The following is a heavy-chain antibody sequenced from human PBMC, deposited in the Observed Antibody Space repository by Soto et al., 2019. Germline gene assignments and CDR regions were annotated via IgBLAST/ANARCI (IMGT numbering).Heavy chain of an antibody. CDR3: ARIEMATISTAAFDI. J-gene: IGHJ3*02. V-gene: IGHV5-51*01. CDR2: IYPGDSDT. CDR1: GYSFTSYW. D-gene: IGHD5-12*01. Sequence: LGESLKISCKGSGYSFTSYWIGWVRQMPGKGLEWMGIIYPGDSDTRYSPSFQGQVTISADKSISTAYLQWSSLKASDTAMYYCARIEMATISTAAFDIWGQGTMVTVSS.